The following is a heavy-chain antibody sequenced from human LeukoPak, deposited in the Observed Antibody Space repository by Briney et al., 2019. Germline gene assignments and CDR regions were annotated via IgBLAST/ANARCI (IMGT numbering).Heavy chain of an antibody. J-gene: IGHJ5*02. CDR2: IWYDGSNK. D-gene: IGHD2-15*01. V-gene: IGHV3-33*01. CDR3: ARGRISQGQNWFDP. CDR1: GYSFTSYW. Sequence: GESLKISCKGPGYSFTSYWIGWVRQAPGKGLEWVAVIWYDGSNKYYADSVKGRFTISRDNSKNTLYLQMNSLRAEDTAVYYCARGRISQGQNWFDPWGQGTLVTVSS.